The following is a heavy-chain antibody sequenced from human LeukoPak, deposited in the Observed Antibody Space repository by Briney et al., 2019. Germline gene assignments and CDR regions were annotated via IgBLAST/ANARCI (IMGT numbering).Heavy chain of an antibody. V-gene: IGHV4-39*01. D-gene: IGHD3-10*01. J-gene: IGHJ4*02. Sequence: SETLSLTCIVSGGSISSGTYYWGWIRQPPGKGLEWIGSIYYSGSTYYNPSLKSRVTISVDTSKNQFSLKLSSVTAADTAVYYCARLPMVRGDLSDYWGQGTLVTVSS. CDR1: GGSISSGTYY. CDR2: IYYSGST. CDR3: ARLPMVRGDLSDY.